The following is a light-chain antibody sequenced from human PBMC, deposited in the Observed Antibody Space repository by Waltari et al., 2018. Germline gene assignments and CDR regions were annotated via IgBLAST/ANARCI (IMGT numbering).Light chain of an antibody. Sequence: DIQLTQSPSFLSASIGERVIIPCRASQGISSFLAWYQHKPGKAPNLLIYDASTLQNGVPSRFSGSGSGTEFTLTISSLQPEDFATYYCQQFNSYPRTFGQGTKVQIK. CDR1: QGISSF. V-gene: IGKV1-9*01. CDR2: DAS. J-gene: IGKJ2*01. CDR3: QQFNSYPRT.